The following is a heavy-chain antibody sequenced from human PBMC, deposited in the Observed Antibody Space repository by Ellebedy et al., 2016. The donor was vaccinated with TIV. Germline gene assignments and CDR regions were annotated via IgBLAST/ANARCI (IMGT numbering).Heavy chain of an antibody. CDR3: VREASGSYAEY. D-gene: IGHD1-26*01. Sequence: PGGSLRLSCVASGFPFSSYSMSWVRQAPGKGLEWVSATDSDRKRWYEDSVKGRFTISRDNSKSSLYLQMDSLRAAETAIYYCVREASGSYAEYWGQGTLVTVSS. V-gene: IGHV3-23*01. J-gene: IGHJ4*02. CDR1: GFPFSSYS. CDR2: TDSDRKR.